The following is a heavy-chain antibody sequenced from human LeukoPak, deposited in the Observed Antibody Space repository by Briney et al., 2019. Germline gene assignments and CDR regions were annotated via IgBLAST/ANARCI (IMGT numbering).Heavy chain of an antibody. D-gene: IGHD3-10*01. CDR2: ISSSGSSI. V-gene: IGHV3-48*03. CDR3: ARDLPPTLWFGESDAFDI. Sequence: GGSLRLSCAVSGFTFSSYGVNWVRQAPGKGLEWVSYISSSGSSIYYADSVKGRFTISRDNAKNSLYLQMNSLRAEDTAVYYCARDLPPTLWFGESDAFDIWGQGTMVTVSS. CDR1: GFTFSSYG. J-gene: IGHJ3*02.